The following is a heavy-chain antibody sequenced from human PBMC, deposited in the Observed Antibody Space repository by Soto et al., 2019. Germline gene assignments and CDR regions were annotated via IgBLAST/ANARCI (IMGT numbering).Heavy chain of an antibody. V-gene: IGHV3-7*03. CDR2: IKQDGSEK. CDR3: ARDLFVRVGATYY. CDR1: GFTFSSYW. D-gene: IGHD1-26*01. J-gene: IGHJ4*02. Sequence: GGSLRLSCAASGFTFSSYWMSWVRQAPGKGLEWVAHIKQDGSEKYYVDSVKGRFTISRDNAKNSQYLQMNRLRDEDTAVYYCARDLFVRVGATYYWGQGTLVTVSS.